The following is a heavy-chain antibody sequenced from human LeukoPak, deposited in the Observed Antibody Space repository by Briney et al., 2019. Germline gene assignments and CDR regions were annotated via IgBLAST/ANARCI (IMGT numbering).Heavy chain of an antibody. V-gene: IGHV3-11*01. CDR3: AREGYDSTGYYPGH. D-gene: IGHD3-22*01. CDR2: ISGSGGTI. Sequence: PGGSLRLSCAASGSTFSDYYMNWIRQAPGKGLEWISYISGSGGTISYADSVKGRFTISRDNGRNSLYLQMNSLRAEDTAVYYCAREGYDSTGYYPGHWGQGTLVTVSS. J-gene: IGHJ4*02. CDR1: GSTFSDYY.